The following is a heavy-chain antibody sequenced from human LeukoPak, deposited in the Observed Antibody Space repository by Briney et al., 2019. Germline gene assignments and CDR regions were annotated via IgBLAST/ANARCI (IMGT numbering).Heavy chain of an antibody. CDR1: GFTSGDSA. CDR3: TRGAPIAY. CDR2: IRSKAYGATT. V-gene: IGHV3-49*03. Sequence: GGSLRLSCTTSGFTSGDSALNWFRQAPGKGLEWLGFIRSKAYGATTEYAASVKGRFTISRDDSKGIAFLQMNSLKTEDTAVYYCTRGAPIAYWGQGTLVTVSS. J-gene: IGHJ4*02.